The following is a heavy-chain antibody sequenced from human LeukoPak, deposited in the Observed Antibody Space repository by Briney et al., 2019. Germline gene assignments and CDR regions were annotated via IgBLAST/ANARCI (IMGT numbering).Heavy chain of an antibody. CDR3: ARDDFWSGFYYFDY. Sequence: GASVKVSCKASGYTFTSYGISWVRQAPGQGLEWMGWISAYNGNTNYAQKLQGRVTMTTDTSTSTAYMELRSLRPDDTAVYYCARDDFWSGFYYFDYWGQGTLVTVSS. CDR1: GYTFTSYG. D-gene: IGHD3-3*01. V-gene: IGHV1-18*01. CDR2: ISAYNGNT. J-gene: IGHJ4*02.